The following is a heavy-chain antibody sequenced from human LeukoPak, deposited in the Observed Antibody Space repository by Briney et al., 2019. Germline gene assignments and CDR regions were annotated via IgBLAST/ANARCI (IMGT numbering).Heavy chain of an antibody. J-gene: IGHJ5*02. CDR1: GGSISSGSYY. Sequence: SETLSLTCTVSGGSISSGSYYWSWIRQPAGKGLEWIGRIYTSGSTNYNPSLKSRVSISVDTSNNQFSLKLSSVTAADTAVYYCARDRYSSSWYLNWFDPWGQGTLVTVSS. V-gene: IGHV4-61*02. CDR2: IYTSGST. CDR3: ARDRYSSSWYLNWFDP. D-gene: IGHD6-13*01.